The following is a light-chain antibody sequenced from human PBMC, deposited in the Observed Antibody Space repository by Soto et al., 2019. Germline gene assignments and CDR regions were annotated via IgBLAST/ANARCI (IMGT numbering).Light chain of an antibody. CDR2: EGS. CDR3: NSYTSNNTYV. V-gene: IGLV2-14*02. CDR1: SSDVGSYNL. Sequence: QSVLTQPASVSGSPGQSITISCTGTSSDVGSYNLVSWYQQHPGKAPKLMIYEGSKRPSGVSNRFSGSKSGNTASLTSSGLQAEDEADYYCNSYTSNNTYVFGTGTKVTVL. J-gene: IGLJ1*01.